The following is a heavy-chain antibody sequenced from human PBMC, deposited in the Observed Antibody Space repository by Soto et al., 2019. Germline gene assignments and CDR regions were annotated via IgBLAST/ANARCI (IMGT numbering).Heavy chain of an antibody. D-gene: IGHD2-8*01. CDR1: GYTFTTYG. CDR2: SRTYTGYT. J-gene: IGHJ6*01. V-gene: IGHV1-18*01. CDR3: ARAPNYDNVLGWLYYYALHF. Sequence: QVQLVQSGAEVKKPGASVKVSCMASGYTFTTYGITWVRQAPGQGLEWVGWSRTYTGYTDYAQRFQGRVIMTADTSTRTAYTELERLTPDDTAVYYCARAPNYDNVLGWLYYYALHFWGQGTRVTVSS.